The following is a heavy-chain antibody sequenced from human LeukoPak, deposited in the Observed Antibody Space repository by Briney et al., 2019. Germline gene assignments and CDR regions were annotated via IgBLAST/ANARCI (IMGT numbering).Heavy chain of an antibody. CDR1: GGPFSDYF. J-gene: IGHJ4*02. CDR3: ARRYYYNLGSFPFDF. V-gene: IGHV4-34*01. Sequence: SETLSLTCAVSGGPFSDYFWSCVRQSSGKGVEWVGEIHNSGTTNYNPSLNSRVTISEDTSKNQFYLNLSSVTAADTAVYYCARRYYYNLGSFPFDFWGQGTLVTVSS. CDR2: IHNSGTT. D-gene: IGHD3-10*01.